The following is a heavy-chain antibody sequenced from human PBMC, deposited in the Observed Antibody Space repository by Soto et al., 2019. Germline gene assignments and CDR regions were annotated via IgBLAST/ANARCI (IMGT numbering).Heavy chain of an antibody. D-gene: IGHD6-19*01. CDR2: ISGDSGNT. CDR1: GYMFTKSA. CDR3: ATLGTSTEARLAY. V-gene: IGHV1-3*01. Sequence: ASVKVSCKASGYMFTKSAMHWVRQAPGQRLEWMGWISGDSGNTKYSPKLQDRVTITRDTSASTAYMELSSLRSEDTALYYCATLGTSTEARLAYWGQGTLVTVSS. J-gene: IGHJ4*02.